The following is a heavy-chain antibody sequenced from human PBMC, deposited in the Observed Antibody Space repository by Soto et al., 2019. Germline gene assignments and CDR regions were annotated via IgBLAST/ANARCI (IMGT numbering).Heavy chain of an antibody. CDR1: GFTFSSYE. V-gene: IGHV3-48*03. J-gene: IGHJ4*02. Sequence: GGSLRLSCAASGFTFSSYEMNWVRQAPGKGLEWVSYISSSGSTIYYAGSVKGRFTISRDNAKYSLYLQMNSLRAEDTAVYYCARDKGCGKLQLDYWGQGTLVTVSS. D-gene: IGHD1-1*01. CDR3: ARDKGCGKLQLDY. CDR2: ISSSGSTI.